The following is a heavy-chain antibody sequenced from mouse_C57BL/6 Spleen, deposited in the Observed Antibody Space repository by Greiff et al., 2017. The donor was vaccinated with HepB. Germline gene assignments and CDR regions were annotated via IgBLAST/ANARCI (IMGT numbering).Heavy chain of an antibody. CDR1: GYTFTSYW. CDR2: IDPNRGGT. Sequence: QVQLQQPGAELVKPGASVKLSCKASGYTFTSYWMHWVKQRPGRGLEWIGRIDPNRGGTKYNEKFKSKATLTVDKPSSTAYMQLSSLTSEDSEVYYCARSPHLATVVVDYWGQGTTLTVSS. V-gene: IGHV1-72*01. CDR3: ARSPHLATVVVDY. J-gene: IGHJ2*01. D-gene: IGHD1-1*01.